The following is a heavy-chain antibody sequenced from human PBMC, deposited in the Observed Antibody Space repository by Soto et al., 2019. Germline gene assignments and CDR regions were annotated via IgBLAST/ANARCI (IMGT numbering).Heavy chain of an antibody. J-gene: IGHJ4*02. Sequence: EVQLVESGGGLVQPGRSLRLSCAASGFTFDDYAMHWVRQAPGKGLEWVSGISWNSGSIGYADSVKGRFTISRDNAKNSLYLQMNSLRAEDTALYYCAKDGGQGYYYDSCGYYFDYWGQGTLVTVSS. CDR1: GFTFDDYA. D-gene: IGHD3-22*01. V-gene: IGHV3-9*01. CDR3: AKDGGQGYYYDSCGYYFDY. CDR2: ISWNSGSI.